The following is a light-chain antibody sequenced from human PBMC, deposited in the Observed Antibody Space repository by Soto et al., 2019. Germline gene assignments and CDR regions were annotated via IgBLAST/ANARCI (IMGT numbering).Light chain of an antibody. CDR1: SSDVGRYSY. CDR3: SSYRSGSILFV. V-gene: IGLV2-11*01. CDR2: DVS. Sequence: QSALTQPRSVSGSPGQSVSISCTGTSSDVGRYSYVSWYQQHPGKAPKLMIYDVSERPSGVPDRFSGSKSGNTASLTISGLQAEDEADYYCSSYRSGSILFVFGAGTKVTVL. J-gene: IGLJ1*01.